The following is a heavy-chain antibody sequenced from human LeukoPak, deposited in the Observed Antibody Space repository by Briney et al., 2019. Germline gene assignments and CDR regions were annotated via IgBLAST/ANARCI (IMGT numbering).Heavy chain of an antibody. CDR2: FDPEDGET. CDR3: ATGIAAAGSLDY. Sequence: GASVKVSCKVSGYTLTELSMHWVRQAPGKGLEWMGGFDPEDGETIYAQKFQGRVTMTEDTSTDTAYMELSSLRSEDTAVYYCATGIAAAGSLDYWGQGTLVTVSS. CDR1: GYTLTELS. D-gene: IGHD6-13*01. V-gene: IGHV1-24*01. J-gene: IGHJ4*02.